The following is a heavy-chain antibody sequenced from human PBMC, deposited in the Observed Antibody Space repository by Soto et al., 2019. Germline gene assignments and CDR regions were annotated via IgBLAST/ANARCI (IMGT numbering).Heavy chain of an antibody. Sequence: ASVKVSCKASGYTFSSYAMHWVRQAPGQRLEWMGWINAGYGNTKSSQKFQDRVTISRDTSASTAYMEPTSLRSEDTAVYYCARDTGDGTFDFWGQGTLVTVSS. D-gene: IGHD7-27*01. CDR2: INAGYGNT. V-gene: IGHV1-3*01. CDR1: GYTFSSYA. J-gene: IGHJ4*02. CDR3: ARDTGDGTFDF.